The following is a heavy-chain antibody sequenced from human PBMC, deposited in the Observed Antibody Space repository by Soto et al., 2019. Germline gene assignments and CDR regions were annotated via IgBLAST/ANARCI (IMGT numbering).Heavy chain of an antibody. D-gene: IGHD3-10*01. J-gene: IGHJ6*02. CDR3: AAPRDEYGSGVSWFNYGMDI. CDR1: GSPFSDFA. Sequence: PGGSLRLSRVASGSPFSDFAMTWVRHVPGRGLEWVASLDGAGGSTYYAESVRGRFSISRDNSQNTLFLQMKRLTVDDTAIYYCAAPRDEYGSGVSWFNYGMDIWGQGTTVTVSS. CDR2: LDGAGGST. V-gene: IGHV3-23*01.